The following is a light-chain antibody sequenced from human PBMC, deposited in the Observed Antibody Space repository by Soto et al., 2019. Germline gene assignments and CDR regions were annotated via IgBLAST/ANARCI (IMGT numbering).Light chain of an antibody. CDR2: AAS. V-gene: IGKV1-8*01. CDR1: QGISSY. Sequence: AIRMTQSPSSFSASTLDIVTITFLASQGISSYLAWYQQKPGKAPKLLIYAASTLQSGVPSRFSGSGSGTDFTLTISCLQSEDFATYYCQQYYSYPPITFGQGTRLEI. J-gene: IGKJ5*01. CDR3: QQYYSYPPIT.